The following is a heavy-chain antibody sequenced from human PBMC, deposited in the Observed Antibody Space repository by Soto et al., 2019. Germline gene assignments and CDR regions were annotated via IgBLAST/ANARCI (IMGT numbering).Heavy chain of an antibody. CDR3: ARDIVVVPAAISHYYGMDV. CDR1: GYTFTSYG. V-gene: IGHV1-18*01. J-gene: IGHJ6*02. CDR2: ISAYNGNT. Sequence: QVQLVQSGAEVKKPGASVKVSCKASGYTFTSYGISWVRQAPGQGLEWMGWISAYNGNTNYAQKLQGRVTMTTDTSTSTAYMEVRSLRSDDTAVYYCARDIVVVPAAISHYYGMDVWGQGTTVTVSS. D-gene: IGHD2-2*02.